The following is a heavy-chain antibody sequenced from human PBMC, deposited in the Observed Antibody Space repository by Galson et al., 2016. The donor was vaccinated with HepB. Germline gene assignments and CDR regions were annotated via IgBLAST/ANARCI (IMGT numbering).Heavy chain of an antibody. CDR3: ARHGNTRSQFNWFDP. V-gene: IGHV5-51*01. CDR1: GYSFSSHW. D-gene: IGHD3-3*01. J-gene: IGHJ5*02. Sequence: SGAEVKKPGESLKISCKGSGYSFSSHWIGWVRQMPGKGPEWMGIIWPDDSNTIYSPSFQGQVTISADKSISTAYLQWSSLEASDTAMYFCARHGNTRSQFNWFDPWGQGTLVTVSS. CDR2: IWPDDSNT.